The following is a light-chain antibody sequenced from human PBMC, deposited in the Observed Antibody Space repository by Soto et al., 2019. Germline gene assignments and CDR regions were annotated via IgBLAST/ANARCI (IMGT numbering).Light chain of an antibody. CDR3: QQHGISHIT. CDR1: QTIRRSY. V-gene: IGKV3-20*01. CDR2: GAS. Sequence: DIVLAQSPGILSLSPGERAIISCRASQTIRRSYLAWYQQKPGQAPRLLIFGASSRATGIPDRFSGSGSGTDFTLTISRLAPEDFAVYYCQQHGISHITFGQGTRLEIK. J-gene: IGKJ5*01.